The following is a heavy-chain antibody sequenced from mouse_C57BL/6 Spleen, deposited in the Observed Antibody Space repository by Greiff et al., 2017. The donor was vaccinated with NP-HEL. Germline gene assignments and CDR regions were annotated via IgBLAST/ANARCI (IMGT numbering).Heavy chain of an antibody. V-gene: IGHV5-16*01. J-gene: IGHJ2*01. CDR1: GFTFSDYY. CDR2: INYDGSST. Sequence: EVQLQESEGGLVQPGSSMKLSCTASGFTFSDYYMAWVRQVPEKGLEWVANINYDGSSTYYLDSLKSRFIISRDNAKNILYLQMSSLKSEDTATYYCARDTGQGFDYWGQGTTLTVSS. CDR3: ARDTGQGFDY. D-gene: IGHD3-3*01.